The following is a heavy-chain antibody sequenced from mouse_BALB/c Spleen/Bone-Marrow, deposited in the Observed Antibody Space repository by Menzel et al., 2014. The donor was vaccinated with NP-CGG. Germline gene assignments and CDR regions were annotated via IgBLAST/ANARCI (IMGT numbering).Heavy chain of an antibody. CDR3: ARDSSGYFDY. Sequence: VQLKESGGGLVKPGGYLKLSCAASGFTFSSYAMSWVRQSPEKRLEWVAEISSGGSYTYYPDTVTGRFTISRDNAKNTLYLEMSSLRSEDTAMYYCARDSSGYFDYWGQGTTLTVSS. D-gene: IGHD3-1*01. CDR1: GFTFSSYA. CDR2: ISSGGSYT. V-gene: IGHV5-9-4*01. J-gene: IGHJ2*01.